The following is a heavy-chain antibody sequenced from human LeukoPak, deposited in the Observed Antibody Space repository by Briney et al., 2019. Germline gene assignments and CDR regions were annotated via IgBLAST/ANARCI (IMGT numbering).Heavy chain of an antibody. D-gene: IGHD1-7*01. CDR1: GFTFSDYA. J-gene: IGHJ4*02. Sequence: GGSLRLSCAASGFTFSDYAMHWVRQAPGKGVEWVAVISYDGSNKYYADSVKGRFTISRDNSKNTLYLQMNSLRAEDTAVYYCAKVGNWKYGHHDYWGQGTLVTVSS. CDR2: ISYDGSNK. V-gene: IGHV3-30*04. CDR3: AKVGNWKYGHHDY.